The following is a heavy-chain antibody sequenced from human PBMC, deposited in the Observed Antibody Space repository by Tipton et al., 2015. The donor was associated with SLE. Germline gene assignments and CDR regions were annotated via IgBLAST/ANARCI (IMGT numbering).Heavy chain of an antibody. Sequence: TLSLTCTVSGGSISSHYWSWIRQPPGKGLEWIGTIYHSGSTNYNPSLKSRVTISVDTSKNQFSLKLSSVTAADTAVYYCASHSSSWFDPWGQGTLVTVSS. CDR2: IYHSGST. V-gene: IGHV4-59*11. CDR1: GGSISSHY. J-gene: IGHJ5*02. CDR3: ASHSSSWFDP. D-gene: IGHD6-13*01.